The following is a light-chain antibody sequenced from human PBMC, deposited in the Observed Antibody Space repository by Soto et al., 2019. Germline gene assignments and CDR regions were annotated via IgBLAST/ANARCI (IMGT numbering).Light chain of an antibody. CDR2: GAS. Sequence: DIVMAQSPGTLSLSAGERATLSRRPSQSVSSSYLAWYQQKPGQAPRLLIYGASSRATGIPDRFSGSRSGTAFPLTISRLEPEDFAGYYCQQYGSSPLTFGGGTKVDI. CDR1: QSVSSSY. V-gene: IGKV3-20*01. CDR3: QQYGSSPLT. J-gene: IGKJ4*01.